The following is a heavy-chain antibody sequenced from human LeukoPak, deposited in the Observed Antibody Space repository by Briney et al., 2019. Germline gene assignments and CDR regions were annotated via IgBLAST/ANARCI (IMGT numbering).Heavy chain of an antibody. Sequence: SVKVSCKASGGTFSSYAISWVRQAPGQGLEWMGGIIPIFGTANYAQKFQGRVTITADVSTSTAYMELSSLRSEDTAVYYCARGSEPSYCGGDCPMYYFDYWGQGTLVTVSS. V-gene: IGHV1-69*13. J-gene: IGHJ4*02. CDR3: ARGSEPSYCGGDCPMYYFDY. D-gene: IGHD2-21*01. CDR2: IIPIFGTA. CDR1: GGTFSSYA.